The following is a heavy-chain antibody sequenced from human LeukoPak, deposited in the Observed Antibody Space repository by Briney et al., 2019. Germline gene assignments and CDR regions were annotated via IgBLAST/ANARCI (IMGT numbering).Heavy chain of an antibody. D-gene: IGHD2-21*02. Sequence: EASVKVSCKASGYTFTSYGISWVRQAPGQGLEWMGWISAYNGNTNYAQKLQGRVTMTTDTSTSTAYMELRSLRSDDTAVYYCARESYPGGDWSIDYWGQGTLVTVSS. CDR2: ISAYNGNT. J-gene: IGHJ4*02. V-gene: IGHV1-18*01. CDR1: GYTFTSYG. CDR3: ARESYPGGDWSIDY.